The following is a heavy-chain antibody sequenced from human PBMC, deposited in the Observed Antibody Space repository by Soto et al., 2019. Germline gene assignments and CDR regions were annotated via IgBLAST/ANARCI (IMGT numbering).Heavy chain of an antibody. D-gene: IGHD3-16*02. CDR3: ANSNRLSAVILDC. CDR2: ISGSGGST. V-gene: IGHV3-23*01. CDR1: GFTFSSYA. J-gene: IGHJ4*02. Sequence: EVQLLESGGGLVQPGGSLRLSCAASGFTFSSYAMSWVRQAPGKGLEWASAISGSGGSTYYADSVKGRFTISRDNSKNTLYLQMNSLRAEDTAVYYCANSNRLSAVILDCWGQGTLVTVSS.